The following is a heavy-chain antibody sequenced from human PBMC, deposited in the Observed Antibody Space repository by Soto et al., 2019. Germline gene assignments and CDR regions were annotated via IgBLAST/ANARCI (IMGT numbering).Heavy chain of an antibody. J-gene: IGHJ6*02. Sequence: GASVKVSCKASGYTFTSYGISWVRQAPGQGLEWMGWISAYNGNTNYAQKLQGRVTMTTDTSTSTAYMELRSLRSDDTAVYYCARVDYDFWSGYWCMDVWGQGTTVTVSS. CDR1: GYTFTSYG. CDR3: ARVDYDFWSGYWCMDV. CDR2: ISAYNGNT. D-gene: IGHD3-3*01. V-gene: IGHV1-18*01.